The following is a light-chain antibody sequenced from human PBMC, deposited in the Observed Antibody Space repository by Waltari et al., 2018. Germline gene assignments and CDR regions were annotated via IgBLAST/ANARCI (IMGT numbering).Light chain of an antibody. CDR2: YDS. Sequence: SYVVTQSPSVSVAPGATARITCGGDNIGSKGVHLYQQRPGQAPVLVISYDSDRPSGIPERFSGSNSGNTATLTISWVEADDEADYYCLVWHSTTDHHGVFGGGTKLTVL. CDR3: LVWHSTTDHHGV. J-gene: IGLJ2*01. V-gene: IGLV3-21*04. CDR1: NIGSKG.